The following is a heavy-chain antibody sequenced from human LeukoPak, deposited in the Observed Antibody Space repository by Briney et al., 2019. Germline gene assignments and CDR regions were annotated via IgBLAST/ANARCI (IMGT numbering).Heavy chain of an antibody. Sequence: ASVKVSCKASGYTFTGYYMHWVRQAPGQGLEWMGWINPNSGGTNYAQKFQGRVTMTRDTSISTAYMELSRLRSDDTAVYYCAREGRYCSGGSCYSRHRNWFDPWGQGTLVTVSS. J-gene: IGHJ5*02. D-gene: IGHD2-15*01. CDR2: INPNSGGT. V-gene: IGHV1-2*02. CDR3: AREGRYCSGGSCYSRHRNWFDP. CDR1: GYTFTGYY.